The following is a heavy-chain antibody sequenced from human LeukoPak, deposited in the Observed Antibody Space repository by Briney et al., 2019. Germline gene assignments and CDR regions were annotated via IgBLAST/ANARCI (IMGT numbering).Heavy chain of an antibody. CDR1: GFTFSSYS. Sequence: PGGSLRLSCAASGFTFSSYSMNWVRQAPGKGLEWVSSISSSSSYIYYADSVKGRFTISRDNAKNSLYLQMNSLRAEDTAVYYCAREPAYYYDSSGYSFDYWGQGTLVTVSS. CDR2: ISSSSSYI. CDR3: AREPAYYYDSSGYSFDY. V-gene: IGHV3-21*01. J-gene: IGHJ4*02. D-gene: IGHD3-22*01.